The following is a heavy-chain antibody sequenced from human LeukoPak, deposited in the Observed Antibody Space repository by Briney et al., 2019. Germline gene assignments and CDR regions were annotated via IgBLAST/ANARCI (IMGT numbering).Heavy chain of an antibody. V-gene: IGHV4-61*05. CDR2: IYYSGST. J-gene: IGHJ4*02. CDR1: GASISTIISY. Sequence: SETLSLTCTVSGASISTIISYWGWIRQTPGKGLEWIGYIYYSGSTNYNPSLKSRVTISVDTSKNQFSLKLNSVTAADTAVYYCARLWSSGTTPIDYWGQGTLVTVSS. D-gene: IGHD3-10*01. CDR3: ARLWSSGTTPIDY.